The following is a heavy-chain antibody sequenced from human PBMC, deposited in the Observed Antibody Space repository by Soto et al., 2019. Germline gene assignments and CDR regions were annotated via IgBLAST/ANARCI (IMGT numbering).Heavy chain of an antibody. CDR3: AKDYGDPNYYYGMDV. CDR1: GYTFTSYG. J-gene: IGHJ6*02. V-gene: IGHV1-69*13. Sequence: GASVKVSCKASGYTFTSYGISWVRQAPGQGLEWMGGIIPIFGTANYAQKFQGRVTITADESTSTAYMELSSLRSEDTAVYYCAKDYGDPNYYYGMDVWGQGTTVTVSS. D-gene: IGHD4-17*01. CDR2: IIPIFGTA.